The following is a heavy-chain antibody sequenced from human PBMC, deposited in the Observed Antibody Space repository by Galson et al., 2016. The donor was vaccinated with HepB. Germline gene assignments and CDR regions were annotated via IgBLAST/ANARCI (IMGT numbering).Heavy chain of an antibody. D-gene: IGHD3-10*01. CDR1: GFSFDDYA. CDR3: TKALSGYYYYYGVDA. CDR2: IDWNSGTI. J-gene: IGHJ6*04. V-gene: IGHV3-9*01. Sequence: SLRLSCAASGFSFDDYAMYWVRQAPGKGLEWVPGIDWNSGTIAYADSVKGRFTISRDNARKSLYLQMNSLGVEDTALYYCTKALSGYYYYYGVDAWGKGTAVTVSS.